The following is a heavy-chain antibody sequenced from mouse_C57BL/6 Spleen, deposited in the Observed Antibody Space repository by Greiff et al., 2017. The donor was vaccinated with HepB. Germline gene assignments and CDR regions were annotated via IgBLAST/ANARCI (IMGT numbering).Heavy chain of an antibody. CDR2: IDPSDSYT. Sequence: VQLQQPGAELVKPGASVKLSCKASGYTFTSYWMQWVKQRPGQGLEWIGEIDPSDSYTNYNQKFKGKATLTVDTSSSTAYMQLSSLTSEDSAVYYCARPGGYDAWFAYWGQGTLVTVSA. J-gene: IGHJ3*01. D-gene: IGHD2-2*01. V-gene: IGHV1-50*01. CDR3: ARPGGYDAWFAY. CDR1: GYTFTSYW.